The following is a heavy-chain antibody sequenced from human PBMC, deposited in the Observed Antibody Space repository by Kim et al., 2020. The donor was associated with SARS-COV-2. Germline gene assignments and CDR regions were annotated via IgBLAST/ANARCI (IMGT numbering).Heavy chain of an antibody. CDR1: GGTFSSYA. V-gene: IGHV1-69*13. CDR2: IIPIFGTA. J-gene: IGHJ6*02. D-gene: IGHD6-6*01. CDR3: ARARGAARHLNFYYYGMDV. Sequence: SVKVSCKASGGTFSSYAFSWVRQAPGQGLEWMGGIIPIFGTANYAQKFQGRVTITADESTSTAYMELSSLRSEDTAVYYCARARGAARHLNFYYYGMDVWGQGTTVTVSS.